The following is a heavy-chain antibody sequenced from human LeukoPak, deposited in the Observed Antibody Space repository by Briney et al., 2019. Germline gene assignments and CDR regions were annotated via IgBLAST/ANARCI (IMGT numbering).Heavy chain of an antibody. V-gene: IGHV1-46*01. CDR3: ARVIDSSGYYYQAFDI. CDR1: GYTFSSYY. Sequence: ASVKVSCKASGYTFSSYYMHWVRQAPGQGLEWMGIINPSGGSTGYAQKFQGRVTMTRDTSTSTVYMELSSLRSEDTAVYYCARVIDSSGYYYQAFDIWGQGTMVTVSS. J-gene: IGHJ3*02. D-gene: IGHD3-22*01. CDR2: INPSGGST.